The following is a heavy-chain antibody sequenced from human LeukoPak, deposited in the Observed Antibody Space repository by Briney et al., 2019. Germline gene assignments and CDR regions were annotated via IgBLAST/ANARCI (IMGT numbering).Heavy chain of an antibody. J-gene: IGHJ4*02. V-gene: IGHV3-15*05. CDR1: GFTFSNAW. D-gene: IGHD1-7*01. Sequence: PGGSLRLSCAASGFTFSNAWMSWVRQAPGKGLEWVGRIKSKTDGGTSDYAAPVKGRFIISRDDSRNTLYLQMNSLKVEDTAVYYCATGSSLNWNYGSYYFDYWGQGTLVTVSS. CDR2: IKSKTDGGTS. CDR3: ATGSSLNWNYGSYYFDY.